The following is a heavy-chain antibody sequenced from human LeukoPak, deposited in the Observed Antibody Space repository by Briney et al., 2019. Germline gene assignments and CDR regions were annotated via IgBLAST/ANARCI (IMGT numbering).Heavy chain of an antibody. J-gene: IGHJ4*02. CDR1: GFTFSDYY. CDR3: ASNRGYSYGYVHDY. V-gene: IGHV3-11*01. Sequence: GGSLRLSCAASGFTFSDYYMSWIRQAPGKGLEWVSYISSSGSTIYYADSVKGRFTISRDNAKNSLYLQMNSLRAEETAVYYCASNRGYSYGYVHDYWGQGTLVTVSS. CDR2: ISSSGSTI. D-gene: IGHD5-18*01.